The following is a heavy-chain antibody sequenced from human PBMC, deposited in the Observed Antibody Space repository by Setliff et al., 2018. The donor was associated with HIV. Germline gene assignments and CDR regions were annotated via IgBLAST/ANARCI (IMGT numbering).Heavy chain of an antibody. CDR1: GDSVSSASYY. J-gene: IGHJ4*02. V-gene: IGHV4-61*01. CDR2: IYYSGTT. CDR3: ARDVARFDYDTGGYYVSHFDY. D-gene: IGHD3-22*01. Sequence: PSETLSLTCTVSGDSVSSASYYWSWIRQPPGKGLEWIGYIYYSGTTKYNPSLKSRVTISVDTSKNQFSLKLSSVTAADTAMYYCARDVARFDYDTGGYYVSHFDYWGQGTQVTVSS.